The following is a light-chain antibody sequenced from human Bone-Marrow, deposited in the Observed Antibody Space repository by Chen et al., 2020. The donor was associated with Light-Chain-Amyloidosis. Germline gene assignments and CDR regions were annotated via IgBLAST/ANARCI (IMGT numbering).Light chain of an antibody. J-gene: IGKJ2*03. CDR2: KAS. Sequence: DIQMTQSPSTLSASVGDRVTITCRASQSINSWLAWYQQKPGKAPKLLMYKASTLESGVPSSFSGSGSGTEFTLTISSLQADDLATYYCQQYYSYPYSFGQRTKLEIK. CDR1: QSINSW. V-gene: IGKV1-5*03. CDR3: QQYYSYPYS.